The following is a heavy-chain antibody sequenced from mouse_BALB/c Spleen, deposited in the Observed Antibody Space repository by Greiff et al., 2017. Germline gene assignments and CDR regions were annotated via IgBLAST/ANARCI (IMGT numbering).Heavy chain of an antibody. CDR1: GYTFTDYW. V-gene: IGHV1-69*01. J-gene: IGHJ3*01. Sequence: QVQLQQPGAELVMPGASVKMSCKASGYTFTDYWMHWVKQRPGQGLEWIGAIDTSDSYTSYNQKFKGKATLTVDESSSTAYMQLSSLTSEDSAVYYCAREKVRQDFAYWGQGTLVT. CDR2: IDTSDSYT. CDR3: AREKVRQDFAY. D-gene: IGHD2-14*01.